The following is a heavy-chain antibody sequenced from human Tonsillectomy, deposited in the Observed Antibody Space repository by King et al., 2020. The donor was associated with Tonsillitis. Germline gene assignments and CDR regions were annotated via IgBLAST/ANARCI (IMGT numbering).Heavy chain of an antibody. D-gene: IGHD1-26*01. V-gene: IGHV3-23*04. Sequence: VQLVESGGGLVQPGGSLRLSCAASGFTFSTYAMNWVRQAPGKGLEWVAAISGSGGGTYYADSVKGRFSVSRDNPKNTLYLQMNSLRAEDTAVYYCAKDAELSYPLGSFDFWGQGTLVTVSS. CDR3: AKDAELSYPLGSFDF. CDR1: GFTFSTYA. J-gene: IGHJ4*02. CDR2: ISGSGGGT.